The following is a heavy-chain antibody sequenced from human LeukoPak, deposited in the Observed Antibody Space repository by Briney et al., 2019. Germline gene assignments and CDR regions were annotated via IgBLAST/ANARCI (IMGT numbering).Heavy chain of an antibody. CDR1: GFTFSSYW. Sequence: GGSLRLSCVASGFTFSSYWMSWVRQAPGKGLEWVANVKQDGSEQYYVDSVKGRFTISRDNGKNSLYLQMNSLRAEDTALYYCARDRRNGDXXXGGDLWGQGTLVTVSX. J-gene: IGHJ4*02. D-gene: IGHD1-1*01. V-gene: IGHV3-7*01. CDR3: ARDRRNGDXXXGGDL. CDR2: VKQDGSEQ.